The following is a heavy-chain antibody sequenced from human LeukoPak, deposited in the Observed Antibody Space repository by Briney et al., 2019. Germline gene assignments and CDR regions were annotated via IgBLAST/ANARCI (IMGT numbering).Heavy chain of an antibody. CDR3: ARDGRSGYYVG. Sequence: GGSLRLSFAASGFTVSSNYMSWVRQAPGKGLEWVSVIYSGGSTYYADSVKGRFTISRDNSKNTLYLQMNSLRAEDTAVYYCARDGRSGYYVGWGQGTLVTVSS. CDR1: GFTVSSNY. J-gene: IGHJ4*02. V-gene: IGHV3-53*01. CDR2: IYSGGST. D-gene: IGHD3-22*01.